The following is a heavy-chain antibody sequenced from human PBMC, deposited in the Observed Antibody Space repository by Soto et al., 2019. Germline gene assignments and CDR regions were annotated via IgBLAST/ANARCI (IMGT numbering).Heavy chain of an antibody. CDR3: ARDTDYDFFDAFDF. V-gene: IGHV3-20*01. CDR2: INWNGGST. D-gene: IGHD3-3*01. J-gene: IGHJ3*01. CDR1: GFTFDDYG. Sequence: GGSLRLSCAASGFTFDDYGMSWVRQAPGKGLEWVSGINWNGGSTGYADSVKGRFTISRDNAKNSLYLQMNSLRAEDTALYHCARDTDYDFFDAFDFWGQGTMVTVPS.